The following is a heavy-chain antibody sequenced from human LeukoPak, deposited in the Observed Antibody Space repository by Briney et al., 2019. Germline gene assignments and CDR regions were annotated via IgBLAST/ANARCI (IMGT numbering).Heavy chain of an antibody. CDR3: AQESGRYSGSGRAGY. V-gene: IGHV4-59*06. Sequence: SETLSLTCAVYGGSFSSYYWSWIRQPPGKGLEWIEYIYYSGSTYYNPSLKSRVTISVDTSKNQFSLKLSSVTAADTAVYYCAQESGRYSGSGRAGYWGQGTLVTVSS. CDR2: IYYSGST. CDR1: GGSFSSYY. D-gene: IGHD5-12*01. J-gene: IGHJ4*02.